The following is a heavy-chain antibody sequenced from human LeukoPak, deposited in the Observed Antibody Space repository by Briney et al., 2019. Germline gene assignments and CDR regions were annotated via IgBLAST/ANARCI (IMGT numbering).Heavy chain of an antibody. D-gene: IGHD3-22*01. CDR3: ARQTYYYDSSGFS. CDR1: GFTFSSYA. J-gene: IGHJ4*02. Sequence: GGSLRLSCAASGFTFSSYAMSWVRQAPGKGLEWVSAISGSGGSTYYADSVKGWFTISRDNSKNTLYLQMNSLRAEDTAVYYCARQTYYYDSSGFSWGQGTLVTVSS. V-gene: IGHV3-23*01. CDR2: ISGSGGST.